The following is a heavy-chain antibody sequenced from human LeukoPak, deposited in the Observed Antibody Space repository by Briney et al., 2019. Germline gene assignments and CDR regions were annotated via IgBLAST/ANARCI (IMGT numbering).Heavy chain of an antibody. CDR3: ARNRVGFHYADAFDM. V-gene: IGHV3-30*02. Sequence: GGSLRLSCAASGFSLINSDMHWVRQAPGKGLEWVAFIHYDGSEKRYADSLKGRFTISRDNSKNTLYLQMNSLRDEDAAVYYCARNRVGFHYADAFDMWGQGTMVTVSS. CDR1: GFSLINSD. CDR2: IHYDGSEK. D-gene: IGHD5-24*01. J-gene: IGHJ3*02.